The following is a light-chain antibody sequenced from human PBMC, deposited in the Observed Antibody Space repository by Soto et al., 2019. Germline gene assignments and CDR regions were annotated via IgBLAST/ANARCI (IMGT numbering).Light chain of an antibody. J-gene: IGKJ1*01. CDR2: LGS. CDR1: QSLLHSNGYNY. Sequence: DIVVTQTPISLPVTPGEPASISCRSSQSLLHSNGYNYLDWYLQKPGQSPQLLIYLGSNRASGVPDRFRGSGSGTDFTLKISRVEAEDVGVYYCMQALQTPPTFGQGTKVDI. V-gene: IGKV2-28*01. CDR3: MQALQTPPT.